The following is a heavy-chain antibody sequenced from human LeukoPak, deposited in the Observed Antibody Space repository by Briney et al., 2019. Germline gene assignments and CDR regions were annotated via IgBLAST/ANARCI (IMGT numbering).Heavy chain of an antibody. Sequence: SQTLSLTCTVSGGSLSSGSYYWSWIRQPAGKGLEWIGRIYTSGSTNYNPSLKSRVTISVDTSKNQFSLKLSSVTAADTAVYYCARQSGDYDYVWGSYRYTDYFDYWGQGTLVTVSS. CDR2: IYTSGST. J-gene: IGHJ4*02. CDR3: ARQSGDYDYVWGSYRYTDYFDY. V-gene: IGHV4-61*02. D-gene: IGHD3-16*02. CDR1: GGSLSSGSYY.